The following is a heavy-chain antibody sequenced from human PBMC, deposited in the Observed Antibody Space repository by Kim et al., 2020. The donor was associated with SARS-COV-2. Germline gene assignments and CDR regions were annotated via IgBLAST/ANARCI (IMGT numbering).Heavy chain of an antibody. V-gene: IGHV3-33*06. J-gene: IGHJ6*02. CDR2: GNNK. CDR3: AKDHKFGV. D-gene: IGHD3-16*01. Sequence: GNNKDYADSGKGRFTISRDNSKNTLYLQMNSLRAEDTAVYYCAKDHKFGVWGQGTTVTVSS.